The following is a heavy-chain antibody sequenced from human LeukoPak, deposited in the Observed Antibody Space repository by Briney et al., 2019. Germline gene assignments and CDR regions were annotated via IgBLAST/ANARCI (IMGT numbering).Heavy chain of an antibody. V-gene: IGHV4-61*02. D-gene: IGHD2-21*02. Sequence: SETLSLTCTVSGGSISSGSYYWSWIRQPAGKGLEWIGRIYTSGSTNYNPSLKSRVTMSVDTSKNQFSLKLSSVTAADTAVYYCARKAYCGGDCYSGFDYWGQGTLVTVSS. CDR2: IYTSGST. CDR1: GGSISSGSYY. CDR3: ARKAYCGGDCYSGFDY. J-gene: IGHJ4*02.